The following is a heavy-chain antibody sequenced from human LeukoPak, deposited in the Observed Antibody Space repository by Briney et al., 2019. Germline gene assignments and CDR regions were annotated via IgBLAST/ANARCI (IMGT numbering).Heavy chain of an antibody. CDR1: GFSFSSYV. CDR2: ISGGGDYT. CDR3: AKDRGYHYGSSGPKDNWFDP. D-gene: IGHD3-22*01. V-gene: IGHV3-23*01. J-gene: IGHJ5*02. Sequence: GGSLRLSCTASGFSFSSYVMSWVRQAPGKGLGWVSAISGGGDYTYYADSVKGRFTISRDNSKNTLYLQMSSLRAEGTAVYYCAKDRGYHYGSSGPKDNWFDPWGQGTLVTVSS.